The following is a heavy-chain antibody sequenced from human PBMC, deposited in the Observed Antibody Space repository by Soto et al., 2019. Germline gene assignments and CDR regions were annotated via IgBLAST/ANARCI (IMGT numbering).Heavy chain of an antibody. D-gene: IGHD6-6*01. J-gene: IGHJ6*03. V-gene: IGHV2-70*11. CDR3: ARNTYSSSSEGGRPDYYYYYMDV. CDR1: GFSLSTSGMC. CDR2: IDWDDDK. Sequence: SGPTLVNPTQTLTLTCTFSGFSLSTSGMCVSWIRQPPGKALEWLARIDWDDDKYYSTSLKTRLTISKDTSENQVVLTMTNMDPVDTATYYCARNTYSSSSEGGRPDYYYYYMDVWGKGTTVTVSS.